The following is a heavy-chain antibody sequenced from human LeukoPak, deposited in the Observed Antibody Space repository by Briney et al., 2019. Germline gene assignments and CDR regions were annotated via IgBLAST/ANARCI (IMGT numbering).Heavy chain of an antibody. D-gene: IGHD3-10*01. CDR1: GFTFSSYA. Sequence: GGSLRLSCAASGFTFSSYAMSWVRQAPGKGLEWASAISGSGGSTYYADSVKGRFTISRDNSKNTLYLQMNSLRAEDTAVYYCAKDRNRGFSSKYFDYWGQGTLVTVSS. J-gene: IGHJ4*02. V-gene: IGHV3-23*01. CDR3: AKDRNRGFSSKYFDY. CDR2: ISGSGGST.